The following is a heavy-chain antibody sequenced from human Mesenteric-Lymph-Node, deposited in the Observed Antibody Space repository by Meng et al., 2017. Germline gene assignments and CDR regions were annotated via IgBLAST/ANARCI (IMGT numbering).Heavy chain of an antibody. CDR1: GFIFSSYA. D-gene: IGHD3-22*01. J-gene: IGHJ3*02. CDR3: AWSWDYYDDVGYLSRSQKPDDAFDI. CDR2: ISGSGGST. Sequence: GESLKISCAASGFIFSSYAMSWVRQAPGKGLEWVSAISGSGGSTYYADSVKGRFIIFRDNAKNTLYLQMNNLRTEDTAVYYCAWSWDYYDDVGYLSRSQKPDDAFDIWGQGTLVTVSS. V-gene: IGHV3-23*01.